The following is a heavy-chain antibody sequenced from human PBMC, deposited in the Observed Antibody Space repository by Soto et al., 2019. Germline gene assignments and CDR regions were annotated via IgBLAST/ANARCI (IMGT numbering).Heavy chain of an antibody. V-gene: IGHV3-33*07. CDR2: TSYDGSKK. Sequence: GGSLRLSCAASGFTFSSYGMFWVRQAPGQGLEWVAVTSYDGSKKDYADSVKGRFTVSRDNSKSTLSLQMSNLRAEDTAVYYCARDGTYCSGTSCSYFDYWGQGTLVTVSS. CDR3: ARDGTYCSGTSCSYFDY. D-gene: IGHD2-2*01. CDR1: GFTFSSYG. J-gene: IGHJ4*02.